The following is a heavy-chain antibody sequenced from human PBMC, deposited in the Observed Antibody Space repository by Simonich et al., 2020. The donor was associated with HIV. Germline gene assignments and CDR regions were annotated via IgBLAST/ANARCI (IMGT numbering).Heavy chain of an antibody. Sequence: QVQLVESGGGVVQPGRSLRLSCAASGFTFSSYGMNWVRQATGKGLVWVALIWYDESNKYYADSEKGRINISRDNSKNKLYLQMNSLRAEDTAVYYCARGRIAVVGGFDYWGQGTLVTVSS. CDR3: ARGRIAVVGGFDY. J-gene: IGHJ4*02. D-gene: IGHD6-19*01. V-gene: IGHV3-33*01. CDR2: IWYDESNK. CDR1: GFTFSSYG.